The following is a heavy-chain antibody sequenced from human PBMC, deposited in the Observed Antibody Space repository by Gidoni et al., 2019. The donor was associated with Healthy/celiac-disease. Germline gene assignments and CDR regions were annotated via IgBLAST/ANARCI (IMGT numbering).Heavy chain of an antibody. CDR3: ARGEHSSGWFYYYYGMDV. D-gene: IGHD6-19*01. CDR1: GYTFTSYD. Sequence: QVQLVQSGAEVKKPGASVKVSCKASGYTFTSYDINWVRQATGQGLEWMGGMNPNSGNTGYAQKFQGRVTMTRNTSISTAYMELSSLRSEDTAVYYCARGEHSSGWFYYYYGMDVWGQGTTVTVSS. J-gene: IGHJ6*02. V-gene: IGHV1-8*01. CDR2: MNPNSGNT.